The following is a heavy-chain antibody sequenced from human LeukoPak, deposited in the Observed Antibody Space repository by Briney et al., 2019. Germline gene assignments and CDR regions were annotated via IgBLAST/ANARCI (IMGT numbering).Heavy chain of an antibody. CDR2: IKQDGSEK. CDR3: ARVGVGPHVLRYFDWSYGY. Sequence: GGSLRLSCAASGFTFSSYWMRWVRQAPGKGLEWVANIKQDGSEKYYVDSVKGRFTISRDNAKNSLYLQMNSLRAEDTAVYYCARVGVGPHVLRYFDWSYGYWGQGTLVTVSS. CDR1: GFTFSSYW. J-gene: IGHJ4*02. D-gene: IGHD3-9*01. V-gene: IGHV3-7*03.